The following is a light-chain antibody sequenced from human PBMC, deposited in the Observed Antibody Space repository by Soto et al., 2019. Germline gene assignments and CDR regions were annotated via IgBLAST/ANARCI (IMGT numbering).Light chain of an antibody. CDR3: KQYGSSGT. J-gene: IGKJ1*01. CDR2: VAS. CDR1: QSVSNNY. Sequence: EIVLTQSPGTLSLYPGERATLSCRASQSVSNNYLAWYQQKPGQAPRLLIYVASNRATGIQDRFSGSGSGTESTLTIRRLEPEDFAVYYCKQYGSSGTCGQGTKVDIK. V-gene: IGKV3-20*01.